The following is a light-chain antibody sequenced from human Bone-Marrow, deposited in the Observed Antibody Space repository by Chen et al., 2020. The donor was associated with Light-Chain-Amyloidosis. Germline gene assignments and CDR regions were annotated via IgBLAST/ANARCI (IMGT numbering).Light chain of an antibody. J-gene: IGLJ3*02. CDR3: QVWDRSSDRPV. CDR1: NIEFQS. Sequence: SYVPTQPSSVSVAPGQTATIAWGGNNIEFQSVHWYQQTPGQAPLLVVYDDSDRPSGFPERLSGSNSGNTATLTISGVEAGDEADYYCQVWDRSSDRPVFGGGTKLTVL. V-gene: IGLV3-21*02. CDR2: DDS.